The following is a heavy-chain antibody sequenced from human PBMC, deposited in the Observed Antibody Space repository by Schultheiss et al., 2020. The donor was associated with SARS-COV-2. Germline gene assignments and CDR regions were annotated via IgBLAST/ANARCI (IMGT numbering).Heavy chain of an antibody. CDR1: GYTFTGYY. V-gene: IGHV1-2*04. D-gene: IGHD3-10*01. J-gene: IGHJ4*02. Sequence: ASVKVSCKASGYTFTGYYMHWVRQAPGQGLEWMGWINPNSGGTNYAQKFQGWVTMTRDTSISTAYMELSSLRSEDTAVYYCATGFPAPPQFFDYWGQGTLVTVSS. CDR3: ATGFPAPPQFFDY. CDR2: INPNSGGT.